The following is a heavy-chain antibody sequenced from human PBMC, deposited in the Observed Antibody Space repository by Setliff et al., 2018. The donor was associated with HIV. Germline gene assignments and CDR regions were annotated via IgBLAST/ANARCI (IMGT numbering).Heavy chain of an antibody. CDR1: GGSFGDYH. D-gene: IGHD3-10*01. CDR3: ARDRHYSGLGSYGP. Sequence: PSETLSLTCTLSGGSFGDYHWSWIRQPAGRGLEWIGRIFRSGTTDYKFSLKSRVTISIDTSRNQFSLRLTSVTAEDTAVYYCARDRHYSGLGSYGPWDPGTLVTVSS. J-gene: IGHJ5*02. CDR2: IFRSGTT. V-gene: IGHV4-4*07.